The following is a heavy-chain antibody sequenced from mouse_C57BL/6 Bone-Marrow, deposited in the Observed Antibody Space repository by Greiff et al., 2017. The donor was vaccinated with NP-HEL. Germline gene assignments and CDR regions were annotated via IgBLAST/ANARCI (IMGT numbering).Heavy chain of an antibody. CDR3: ARDTTVVAPNWYFDV. D-gene: IGHD1-1*01. CDR2: ISYSGST. Sequence: EVQLVESGPGLAKPSQTLSLTCSVTGYSITSDYWNWIRKFPGNKLEYMGYISYSGSTYYNPSLTRRISITRDTSKNQYYLQLNSVTTEDTATYYCARDTTVVAPNWYFDVWGTGTTVTVSS. V-gene: IGHV3-8*01. J-gene: IGHJ1*03. CDR1: GYSITSDY.